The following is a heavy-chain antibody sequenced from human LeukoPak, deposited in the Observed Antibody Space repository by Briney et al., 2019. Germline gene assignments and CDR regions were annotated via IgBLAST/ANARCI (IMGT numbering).Heavy chain of an antibody. D-gene: IGHD1-26*01. CDR2: ISSSGSTI. CDR1: GFTFSDYY. V-gene: IGHV3-11*01. Sequence: PGGSLRLSCAASGFTFSDYYMNWIRQAPGKGLEWASYISSSGSTIYYADSVKGRFTISRDNAKNSLYLQMNSLRAEDTAVYYCAGSYSGSYYVKFGSGFDPWGQGTLVTVSS. J-gene: IGHJ5*02. CDR3: AGSYSGSYYVKFGSGFDP.